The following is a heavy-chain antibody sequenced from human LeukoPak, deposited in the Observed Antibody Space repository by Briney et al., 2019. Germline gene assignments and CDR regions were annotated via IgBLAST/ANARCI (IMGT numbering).Heavy chain of an antibody. D-gene: IGHD3-22*01. Sequence: PGGSLRPTCSASGFTLSSYTMNWARQAPGKGLEWVSSISSSSSYIYNADSVKGRFTISRDNAKNSLYLRMNSLRAEDTAVYYCGSIIRYYYDSSCFPSGWGEGTLVTVSS. CDR3: GSIIRYYYDSSCFPSG. V-gene: IGHV3-21*01. CDR1: GFTLSSYT. J-gene: IGHJ4*02. CDR2: ISSSSSYI.